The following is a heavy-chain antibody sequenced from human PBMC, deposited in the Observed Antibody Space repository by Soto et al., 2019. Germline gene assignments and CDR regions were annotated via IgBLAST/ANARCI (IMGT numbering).Heavy chain of an antibody. Sequence: SETLSLTCTVSGGSINFYYWYWIRQPPGKGLEWIGSIYYSGTTNYNPSLKSRVTMSVDTSKNQVSLRLTSVTAADTAVYYCGREHDEYSSSSGSGYWGQGTLVTVSS. CDR1: GGSINFYY. D-gene: IGHD6-6*01. CDR2: IYYSGTT. V-gene: IGHV4-59*01. J-gene: IGHJ4*02. CDR3: GREHDEYSSSSGSGY.